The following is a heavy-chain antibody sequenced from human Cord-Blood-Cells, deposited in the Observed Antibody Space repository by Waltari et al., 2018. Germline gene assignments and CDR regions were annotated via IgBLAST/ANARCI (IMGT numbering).Heavy chain of an antibody. CDR1: GYNLTQLS. D-gene: IGHD3-10*01. Sequence: QVQLVQSGAEGKKPGAPVKVSCKVSGYNLTQLSMHWVRQAPGNGPEWLGGFDPEDGETIYAQKFQGRVTMTEDTSTDTAYMELSSLRSEDTAVYYCATGPITMVQGVIITTYFDYWGQGTLVTVSS. CDR2: FDPEDGET. J-gene: IGHJ4*02. CDR3: ATGPITMVQGVIITTYFDY. V-gene: IGHV1-24*01.